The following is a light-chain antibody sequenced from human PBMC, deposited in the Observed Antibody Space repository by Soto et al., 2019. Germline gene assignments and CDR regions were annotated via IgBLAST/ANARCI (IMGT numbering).Light chain of an antibody. CDR1: SSNIGAGHD. Sequence: QSVLTQPPSVSGAPGQRVTISCTGSSSNIGAGHDVHWYQQLPGTAPKLLIYGDSNRPSGVPDRFSGSKSGASASLAITGLQDEDDDEYPSLSYHSDMSRPRYVFGTGTKVTVL. CDR2: GDS. J-gene: IGLJ1*01. V-gene: IGLV1-40*01. CDR3: LSYHSDMSRPRYV.